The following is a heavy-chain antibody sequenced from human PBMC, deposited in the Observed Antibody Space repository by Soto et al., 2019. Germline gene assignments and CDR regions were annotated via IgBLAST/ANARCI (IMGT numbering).Heavy chain of an antibody. CDR1: GGSFSGYY. D-gene: IGHD2-2*01. CDR2: INHSGST. V-gene: IGHV4-34*01. Sequence: ASETLSLTCAVYGGSFSGYYWSWIRQPPGKGLEWIGEINHSGSTNYNPSLKSRVTISVDTSKNQFSLKLSSVTAADTAVYYCARAYCSSTSCYRAYYYYMDVWGKGTTVTVSS. CDR3: ARAYCSSTSCYRAYYYYMDV. J-gene: IGHJ6*03.